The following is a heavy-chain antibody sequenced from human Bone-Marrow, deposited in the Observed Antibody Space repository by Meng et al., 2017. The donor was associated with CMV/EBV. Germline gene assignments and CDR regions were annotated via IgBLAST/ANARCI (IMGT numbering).Heavy chain of an antibody. Sequence: SETLSLTCDLHGGSSSGYSWSWIRQPPGKGLEWIGSIYYSGSTYYNPSLKSRVTISVDTSKNQFSLKLSSVTAADTAVYYCARDRGYWSGGSCYLMQWFDPWGQGTLVTVSS. J-gene: IGHJ5*02. CDR1: GGSSSGYS. CDR2: IYYSGST. D-gene: IGHD2-15*01. V-gene: IGHV4-34*01. CDR3: ARDRGYWSGGSCYLMQWFDP.